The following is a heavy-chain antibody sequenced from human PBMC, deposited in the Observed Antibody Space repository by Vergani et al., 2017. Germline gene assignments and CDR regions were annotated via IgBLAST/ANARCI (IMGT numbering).Heavy chain of an antibody. D-gene: IGHD1-1*01. Sequence: EVELVQSGPEMRKPGESLKISCKGSEYSFGNYWIGWVRQMPGKGLEWMGIIYPADSDTRYSPSFQGPVTISADKSISTAFLQWDSLKGSDTALYYCARHTTYTDSWGQGTLVTVSS. CDR2: IYPADSDT. CDR1: EYSFGNYW. J-gene: IGHJ4*02. V-gene: IGHV5-51*01. CDR3: ARHTTYTDS.